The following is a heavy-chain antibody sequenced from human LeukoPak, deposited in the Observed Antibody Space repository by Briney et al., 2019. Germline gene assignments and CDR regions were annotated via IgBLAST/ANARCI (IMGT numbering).Heavy chain of an antibody. Sequence: GRSLRLSCAASGFTFSSYAMHWVRQAPGKGLEWVAVISYDGSNKYYADSVKGRFTISRDNSKNTLYLQMNSLRAEDTAVYYCARDVWDYWGQGTLVTVSS. V-gene: IGHV3-30-3*01. CDR2: ISYDGSNK. J-gene: IGHJ4*02. D-gene: IGHD2-8*01. CDR3: ARDVWDY. CDR1: GFTFSSYA.